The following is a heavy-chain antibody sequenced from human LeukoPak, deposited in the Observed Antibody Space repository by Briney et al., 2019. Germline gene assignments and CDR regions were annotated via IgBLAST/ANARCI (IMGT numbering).Heavy chain of an antibody. CDR1: GFTFSSYA. Sequence: PGGSLRLSCAASGFTFSSYAMSWVRQAPGKGLEWVSAISGSGGSTHYADAVKGRFTISRDNSKKTLYLQMNSLRVEDTAVYYCAKDSSYYDSDSWGQGTLVTVSS. J-gene: IGHJ4*02. CDR2: ISGSGGST. V-gene: IGHV3-23*01. CDR3: AKDSSYYDSDS. D-gene: IGHD3-10*01.